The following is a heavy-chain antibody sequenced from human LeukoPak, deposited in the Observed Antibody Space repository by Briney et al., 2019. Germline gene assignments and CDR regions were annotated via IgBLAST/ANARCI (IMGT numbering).Heavy chain of an antibody. V-gene: IGHV3-11*04. D-gene: IGHD3-3*01. J-gene: IGHJ4*02. CDR2: ISSSGTSV. CDR1: GFTFSDYN. CDR3: VRERLYDFWSGFYTIDY. Sequence: PGGSLRLSCAASGFTFSDYNTNWIRQAPGKGLEWVSYISSSGTSVQYADSVKGRFTISRDNAENSLYLQMNSLRAEDTAVYYCVRERLYDFWSGFYTIDYWGQGTLVTVSS.